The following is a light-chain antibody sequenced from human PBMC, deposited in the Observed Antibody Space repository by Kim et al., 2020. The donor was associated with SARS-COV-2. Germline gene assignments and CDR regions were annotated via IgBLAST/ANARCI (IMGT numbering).Light chain of an antibody. V-gene: IGKV3-20*01. CDR2: GAS. Sequence: EIVLTQSPGTLSLSPGERATLSCRASQSVRSSYLAWYQQKPGQAPRLLIYGASSRATGIPERFSGSGSGTDFTLTISRLEPEDFAVYYCQQYGSSPHTFGQGTRLEIK. CDR1: QSVRSSY. J-gene: IGKJ5*01. CDR3: QQYGSSPHT.